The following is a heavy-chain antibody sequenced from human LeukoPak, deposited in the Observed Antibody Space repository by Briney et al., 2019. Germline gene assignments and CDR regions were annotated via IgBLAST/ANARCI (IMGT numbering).Heavy chain of an antibody. V-gene: IGHV4-39*01. CDR1: GGSISSSSYY. CDR3: ARLWILRAFAFDI. D-gene: IGHD3-3*01. J-gene: IGHJ3*02. Sequence: ASETLSLTCTVSGGSISSSSYYWGWIRQPPGKGLEWIGSIHYSGSTYYNPSLKSRVTISVDTSKNQFSLKLSSVTAADTAVYYGARLWILRAFAFDIWGQGTMVTVSS. CDR2: IHYSGST.